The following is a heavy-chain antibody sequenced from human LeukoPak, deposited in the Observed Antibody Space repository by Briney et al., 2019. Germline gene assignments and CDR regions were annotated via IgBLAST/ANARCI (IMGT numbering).Heavy chain of an antibody. CDR2: IKRDESEQ. D-gene: IGHD3-10*02. J-gene: IGHJ4*02. CDR3: ALNMLGGQICDF. V-gene: IGHV3-7*01. CDR1: GFTFSNYW. Sequence: GGSLRLSCAASGFTFSNYWMSWARQARGKGLEWVADIKRDESEQHYVDSVKGRFPLYRDNAENSLYLKMHSQRAEDTSVLLCALNMLGGQICDFWGQGTLVTVAS.